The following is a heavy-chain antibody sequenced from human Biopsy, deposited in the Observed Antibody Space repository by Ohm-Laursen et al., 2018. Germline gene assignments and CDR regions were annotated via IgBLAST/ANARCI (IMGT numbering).Heavy chain of an antibody. CDR2: ISASSSYI. CDR3: ATELLPPGVGGPWLDS. J-gene: IGHJ5*01. Sequence: GSLRLSCSASGVTLSGYGMNWVRQAPGKGLEWVSSISASSSYIYYADSVKGRFTVSRDNTKNTLYLQMNSPRAADTAIYFCATELLPPGVGGPWLDSWGQGTPVTVSS. D-gene: IGHD3-10*01. V-gene: IGHV3-21*06. CDR1: GVTLSGYG.